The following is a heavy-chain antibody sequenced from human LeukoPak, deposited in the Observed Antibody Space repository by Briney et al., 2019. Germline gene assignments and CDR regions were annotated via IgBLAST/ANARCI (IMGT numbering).Heavy chain of an antibody. V-gene: IGHV4-30-2*01. CDR3: ARVKGY. Sequence: PSQTLSLTCAVSGGSISSGGYSWSWIRQPPGKGLEWIGYIYHSGSTNYNPSLKSRVTISVDTSKNQFSLKLSSVTAADTAVYYCARVKGYWGQGTLVTVSS. CDR2: IYHSGST. J-gene: IGHJ4*02. CDR1: GGSISSGGYS.